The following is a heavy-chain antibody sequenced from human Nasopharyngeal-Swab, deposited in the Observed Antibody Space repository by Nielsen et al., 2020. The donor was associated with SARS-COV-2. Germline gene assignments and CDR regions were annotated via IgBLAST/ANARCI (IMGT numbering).Heavy chain of an antibody. Sequence: SLRLSCAASGFNFNDYGMSWVRQAPGKGLEWVSGINWNGGSVDYADSVKGRFTISRDNAKSSLYLQMDSLGPEDTALYYCTKDSTPSGRGWYFDLWGRGTLVTVSS. D-gene: IGHD2-15*01. CDR3: TKDSTPSGRGWYFDL. J-gene: IGHJ2*01. V-gene: IGHV3-9*01. CDR1: GFNFNDYG. CDR2: INWNGGSV.